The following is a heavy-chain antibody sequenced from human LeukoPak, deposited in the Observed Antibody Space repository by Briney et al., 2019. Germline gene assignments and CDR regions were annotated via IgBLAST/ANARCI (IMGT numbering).Heavy chain of an antibody. V-gene: IGHV1-46*01. D-gene: IGHD3-22*01. CDR1: GYTFTNYY. CDR2: INPSGSST. CDR3: ARATPLLSSGYYAY. J-gene: IGHJ4*02. Sequence: GASVKVSCKTFGYTFTNYYMHWVRQAPGQGLEWMGIINPSGSSTTYAQKFQGRVTMTRDTSTSTDFMELSSLRSEDTAVYYCARATPLLSSGYYAYWGQGTLVTVSS.